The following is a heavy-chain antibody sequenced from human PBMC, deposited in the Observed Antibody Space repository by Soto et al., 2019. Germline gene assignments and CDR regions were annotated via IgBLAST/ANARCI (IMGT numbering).Heavy chain of an antibody. D-gene: IGHD6-13*01. J-gene: IGHJ4*02. CDR3: ARDGGGSSSWYGF. V-gene: IGHV1-3*01. Sequence: RASVKVSCKASGYTFTSYAMHWVRQAPGQRLEWMGWINAGNGNTKYSQKFQGRVTITRDTSASTAYMELSSLRSEDTAVYYCARDGGGSSSWYGFWGQGTLVTVSS. CDR2: INAGNGNT. CDR1: GYTFTSYA.